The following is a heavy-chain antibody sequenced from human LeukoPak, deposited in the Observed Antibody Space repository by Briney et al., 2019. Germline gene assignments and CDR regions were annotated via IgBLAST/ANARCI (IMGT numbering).Heavy chain of an antibody. J-gene: IGHJ4*02. D-gene: IGHD6-13*01. CDR1: GGSFSGYY. V-gene: IGHV4-34*01. CDR2: INHSGST. Sequence: SETLSLTCAVYGGSFSGYYWSWIRQPPGNGLEWIGEINHSGSTNYNLSLKSRVTISVDTSKNQFSLKLSSVTAADTAVYYCARVGIASYYFDYWGQGTLVTVSS. CDR3: ARVGIASYYFDY.